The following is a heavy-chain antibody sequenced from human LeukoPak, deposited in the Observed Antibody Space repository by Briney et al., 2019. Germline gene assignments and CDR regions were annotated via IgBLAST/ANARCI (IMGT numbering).Heavy chain of an antibody. Sequence: PSETLSLTCAVYGGSFSGYYWSWVRQAPGKGLEWVANIKQDGSEKYYVDSVKGRFTISRDNAKNSLYLQMNSLRAEDTAVYYCARENGVYFDYWGQGTLVTVSS. CDR2: IKQDGSEK. V-gene: IGHV3-7*01. CDR1: GGSFSGYY. J-gene: IGHJ4*02. CDR3: ARENGVYFDY. D-gene: IGHD3-10*01.